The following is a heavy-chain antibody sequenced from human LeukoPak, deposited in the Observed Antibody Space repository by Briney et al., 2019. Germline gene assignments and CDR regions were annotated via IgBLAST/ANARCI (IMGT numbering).Heavy chain of an antibody. V-gene: IGHV3-48*03. J-gene: IGHJ4*02. CDR2: ISSSGSTI. CDR3: AREGSYSSGFDY. CDR1: GFTFSSYE. Sequence: GGSLRLSCAASGFTFSSYEMNWVRQAPGKGLEWVSYISSSGSTIYYADSVKGRFTISRDSAKNSLYLQMNSLRAEDTAVYYCAREGSYSSGFDYWGQGTLVTVSS. D-gene: IGHD6-19*01.